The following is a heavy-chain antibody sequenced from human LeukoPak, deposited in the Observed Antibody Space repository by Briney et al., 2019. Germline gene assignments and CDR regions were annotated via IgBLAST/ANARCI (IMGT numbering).Heavy chain of an antibody. D-gene: IGHD2-15*01. CDR1: GYSFTNYW. J-gene: IGHJ4*02. V-gene: IGHV5-51*01. Sequence: GESLKISCKGSGYSFTNYWIGWVRQMPGKGLEWMGIIYPGDSDTRYNPSFQGQVSISADKSISTAYLQWSSLKASDTAMYYCARRAGVDYFDYWGQGTLVTVSS. CDR3: ARRAGVDYFDY. CDR2: IYPGDSDT.